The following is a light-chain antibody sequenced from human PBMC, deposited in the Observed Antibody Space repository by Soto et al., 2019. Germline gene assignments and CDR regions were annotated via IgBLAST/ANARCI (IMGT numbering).Light chain of an antibody. Sequence: IQVPRWPCTLSASVGDCVTVAWRASPSISTSLAWYQQKPGKAPKLLIYKASSLESGVPSRFSGSGSGTEFTLTISSLQPDDFATYYSQQYKAYPQTFGQGTKVDIK. CDR2: KAS. J-gene: IGKJ1*01. V-gene: IGKV1-5*03. CDR1: PSISTS. CDR3: QQYKAYPQT.